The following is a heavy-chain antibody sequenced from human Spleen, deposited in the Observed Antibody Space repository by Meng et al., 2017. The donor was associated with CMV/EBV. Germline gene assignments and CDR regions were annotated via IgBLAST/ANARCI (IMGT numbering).Heavy chain of an antibody. J-gene: IGHJ4*02. CDR3: ARRLPWRGYYPN. CDR2: IYPGDSDT. V-gene: IGHV5-51*01. CDR1: GYRFTRYW. Sequence: KGSGYRFTRYWIGWVRQMPGKGLEWMGIIYPGDSDTRYSPSFQGQVTISADKSISTAYLQWSSLKASDTAMYYCARRLPWRGYYPNWGQGTLVTVSS. D-gene: IGHD3-3*01.